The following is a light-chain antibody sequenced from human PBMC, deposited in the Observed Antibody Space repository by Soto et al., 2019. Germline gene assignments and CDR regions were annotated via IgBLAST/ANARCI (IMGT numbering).Light chain of an antibody. CDR3: SSYTSSSTYV. J-gene: IGLJ1*01. V-gene: IGLV2-14*01. Sequence: QSVLTQPASVSGSPGQSITISCTGTSSDVGGYNYVSWYQQHPGKAPKLMIYEVSNWPSGVSNRFSGSKSGNTASLTISGLQAEDEADYYCSSYTSSSTYVFGTGTKVTAL. CDR1: SSDVGGYNY. CDR2: EVS.